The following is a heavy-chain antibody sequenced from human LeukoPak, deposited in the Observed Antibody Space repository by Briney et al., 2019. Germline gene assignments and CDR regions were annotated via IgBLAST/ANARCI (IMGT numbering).Heavy chain of an antibody. CDR2: IGSSGTTR. Sequence: GGSLRLSCAVSGFPFSIYEMNWARQAPGKGLEWVSNIGSSGTTRYYADSLKGRFSISRDNAKNSLYLQMNSLRVEDTGVYYFALLAVASDFDYWEEGGLVTVSS. J-gene: IGHJ4*02. CDR3: ALLAVASDFDY. D-gene: IGHD6-19*01. V-gene: IGHV3-48*03. CDR1: GFPFSIYE.